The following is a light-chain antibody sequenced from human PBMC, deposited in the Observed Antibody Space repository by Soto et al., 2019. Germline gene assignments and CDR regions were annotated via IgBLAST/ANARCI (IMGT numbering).Light chain of an antibody. CDR1: QSVGTN. CDR3: QQYNNWPPWT. V-gene: IGKV3-15*01. Sequence: EIVMTQSPATLSVSPGERATLSCRASQSVGTNLAWYQQKPGQAPRLLIYGASTRATGIPARFSGGGSGTEFTLTISSRQSEDFAVYYCQQYNNWPPWTFGQGTKVAIK. CDR2: GAS. J-gene: IGKJ1*01.